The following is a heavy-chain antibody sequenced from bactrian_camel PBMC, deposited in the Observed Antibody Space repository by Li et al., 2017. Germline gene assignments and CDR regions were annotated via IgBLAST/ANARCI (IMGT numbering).Heavy chain of an antibody. D-gene: IGHD2*01. J-gene: IGHJ4*01. V-gene: IGHV3S53*01. CDR1: GPPSSTYC. CDR3: AADKSYGGWQKGIYRY. CDR2: TPTFGSA. Sequence: QVQLVESGGDSVQAGGSLTLACTFSGPPSSTYCMGWFRRAPGKEREGVATTPTFGSATYADFSKGRFTISKDKAGDTLYLQMNNLQPEDSAVYYCAADKSYGGWQKGIYRYWGQGTQVTVS.